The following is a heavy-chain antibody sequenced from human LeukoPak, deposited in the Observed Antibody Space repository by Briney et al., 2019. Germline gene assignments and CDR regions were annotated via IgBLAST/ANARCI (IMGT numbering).Heavy chain of an antibody. D-gene: IGHD4-23*01. Sequence: APVKVSCKASGYTFTSFCVSWVRQAPGQGLEWVGWSSAYNGNTNYAQKLQGRVTMTTDTSTSTAYMELRSLRSDDTAVYYCARAAVASDCFDPWGQGTLVTVSS. CDR1: GYTFTSFC. J-gene: IGHJ5*02. CDR2: SSAYNGNT. V-gene: IGHV1-18*01. CDR3: ARAAVASDCFDP.